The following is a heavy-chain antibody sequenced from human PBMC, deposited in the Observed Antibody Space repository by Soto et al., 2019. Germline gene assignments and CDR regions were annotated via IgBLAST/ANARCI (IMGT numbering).Heavy chain of an antibody. V-gene: IGHV1-2*02. CDR2: INPNSGGT. CDR1: GYTFTGYY. CDR3: ARGIVRGTPNLHRFDP. J-gene: IGHJ5*02. Sequence: QVQLVQSGAEVKKPGASVKVSCKASGYTFTGYYMHWVRQAPGQGLEWMGWINPNSGGTNYAQKFQGRVTMTRDTSISSAYMELSRLRSDDTAVYYCARGIVRGTPNLHRFDPWGQGTLVTVSS. D-gene: IGHD1-1*01.